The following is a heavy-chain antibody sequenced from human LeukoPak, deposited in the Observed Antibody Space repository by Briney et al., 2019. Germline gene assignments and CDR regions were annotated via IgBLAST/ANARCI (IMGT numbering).Heavy chain of an antibody. V-gene: IGHV3-23*01. CDR1: GFTFSSYA. Sequence: PGGSLRLSCAASGFTFSSYAMSWVRQAPGKGLEWVSAISGSGGSTYYADSVKGRFTISRDNSKNTLYLQINSLRVEDTAVYYCARDPSAVAINTYAWGQGTLVTVSS. CDR3: ARDPSAVAINTYA. D-gene: IGHD6-13*01. CDR2: ISGSGGST. J-gene: IGHJ5*02.